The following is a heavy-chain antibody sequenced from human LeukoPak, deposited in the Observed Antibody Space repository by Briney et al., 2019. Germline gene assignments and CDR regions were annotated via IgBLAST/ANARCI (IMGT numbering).Heavy chain of an antibody. V-gene: IGHV4-4*07. CDR3: AREGPMFDSGSYSKSLGY. Sequence: SETLSLTCTVSSGSLSSYYWSWIRQPAGKGLEWIGRIYSSGSTNYNPSLKSRVTMSVDTSKNQFSLKVSSVTAAGTAVYYCAREGPMFDSGSYSKSLGYWGQGILVTVSS. D-gene: IGHD3-10*01. CDR2: IYSSGST. CDR1: SGSLSSYY. J-gene: IGHJ4*02.